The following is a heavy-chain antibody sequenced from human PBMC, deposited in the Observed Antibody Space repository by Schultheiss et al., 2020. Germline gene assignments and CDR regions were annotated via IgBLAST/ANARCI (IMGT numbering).Heavy chain of an antibody. CDR3: ARDLEKRPTSIQPILDY. CDR1: GFTFSDYY. V-gene: IGHV3-11*01. Sequence: GGSLRLSCAASGFTFSDYYMSWIRQAPGKGLEWVSYISSSGSTIYYADSVKGRFTISRDNAKNSLYLQMNSLRAEDTAVYYCARDLEKRPTSIQPILDYWGQGTLVTVSS. CDR2: ISSSGSTI. J-gene: IGHJ4*02. D-gene: IGHD5-18*01.